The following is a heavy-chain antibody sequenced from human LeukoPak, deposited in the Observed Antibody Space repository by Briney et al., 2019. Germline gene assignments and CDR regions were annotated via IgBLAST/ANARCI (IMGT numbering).Heavy chain of an antibody. D-gene: IGHD3-10*01. CDR1: GFTFNRYW. Sequence: GGSLRLSCAASGFTFNRYWMSWVRQAPGKGLEWVANIKQDGSEKYYVDSVKGRFTISRDNAKNSLSLQMNSLRAEDTAVYYCARPLMYYYGSETYFWFDPWGQGTLVTVSS. V-gene: IGHV3-7*01. J-gene: IGHJ5*02. CDR3: ARPLMYYYGSETYFWFDP. CDR2: IKQDGSEK.